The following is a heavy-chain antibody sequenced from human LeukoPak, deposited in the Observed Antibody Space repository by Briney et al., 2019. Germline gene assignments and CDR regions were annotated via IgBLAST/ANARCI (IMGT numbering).Heavy chain of an antibody. CDR2: IFHSGST. CDR3: ARLKWGIVVAGGDIDY. CDR1: GYSISRGYY. V-gene: IGHV4-38-2*01. Sequence: SETLSLTCAVSGYSISRGYYWGWIRQSPGKGLEWIGSIFHSGSTYYHPSLKSRVTISVDTSKTQFSLKLSSVTAADTAVYYCARLKWGIVVAGGDIDYWGQGTPVTVSS. J-gene: IGHJ4*02. D-gene: IGHD6-19*01.